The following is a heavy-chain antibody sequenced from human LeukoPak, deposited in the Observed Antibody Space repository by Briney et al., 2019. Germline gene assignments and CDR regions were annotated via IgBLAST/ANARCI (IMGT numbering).Heavy chain of an antibody. V-gene: IGHV3-21*01. CDR3: AVAGLSYWYFDL. CDR1: GFTFDDYA. Sequence: GGSLRLSCAASGFTFDDYAMHWVRQAPGKGLEWVSSISRSSDYTYYADSVKGRFTISRDNAKNSLYLQMNSLRAEDTAVYYCAVAGLSYWYFDLWGRGTLVTVSS. CDR2: ISRSSDYT. D-gene: IGHD6-19*01. J-gene: IGHJ2*01.